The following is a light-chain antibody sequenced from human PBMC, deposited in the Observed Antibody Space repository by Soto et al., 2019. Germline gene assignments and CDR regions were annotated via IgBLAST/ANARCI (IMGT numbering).Light chain of an antibody. CDR2: DAS. CDR1: QSVSNY. J-gene: IGKJ5*01. CDR3: QQRSIWPPIT. Sequence: EIVLTQSPATLSLSPGERSTLSYSASQSVSNYLTWNQQKPGQAPRLLIYDASNRATGIPARFRGSGSGTDFTLTISSLEPEDFAVYYCQQRSIWPPITFGQGTRLEIK. V-gene: IGKV3-11*01.